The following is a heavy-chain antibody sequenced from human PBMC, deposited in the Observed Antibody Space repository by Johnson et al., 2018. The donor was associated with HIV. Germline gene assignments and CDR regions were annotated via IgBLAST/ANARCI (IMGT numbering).Heavy chain of an antibody. D-gene: IGHD3-9*01. CDR2: IYSGGST. V-gene: IGHV3-66*01. CDR1: GFTFDDYA. J-gene: IGHJ3*02. CDR3: ARGYILTGYSGAFDM. Sequence: VQLVESGGGLVKPGGSLRLSCAASGFTFDDYAMHWVRQAPVMGLEWVSGIYSGGSTYHADSVKGRFPISRDNSKNTVYLQMNSLRAEDPAVYYCARGYILTGYSGAFDMWGQGTMVTVSS.